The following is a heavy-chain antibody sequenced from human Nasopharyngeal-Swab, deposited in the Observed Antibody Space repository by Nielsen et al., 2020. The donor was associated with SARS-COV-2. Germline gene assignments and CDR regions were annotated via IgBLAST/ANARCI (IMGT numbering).Heavy chain of an antibody. D-gene: IGHD3-10*01. V-gene: IGHV3-23*01. CDR2: ISGSSGST. CDR3: AKLSPYYYGSGSSHDAFDI. J-gene: IGHJ3*02. Sequence: VRQAPGKGLEWVSAISGSSGSTYYADSVKGRFTISRDNSKNTLYLQMNSLRAEDTAVYYCAKLSPYYYGSGSSHDAFDIWGQGTMVTVSS.